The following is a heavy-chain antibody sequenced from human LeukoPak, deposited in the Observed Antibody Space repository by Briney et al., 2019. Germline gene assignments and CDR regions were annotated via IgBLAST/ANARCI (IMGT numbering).Heavy chain of an antibody. CDR1: GFTFSNYG. Sequence: GGSLRLSCAASGFTFSNYGMGWVRQAPGKRLQWVSVISNSGGNTYYADSVKGRFTISRDNSKNTLYLQMNSLRAEDTAVYYCAKGPLSHFDYWGQGTLVTVSS. CDR2: ISNSGGNT. V-gene: IGHV3-23*01. CDR3: AKGPLSHFDY. J-gene: IGHJ4*02. D-gene: IGHD2/OR15-2a*01.